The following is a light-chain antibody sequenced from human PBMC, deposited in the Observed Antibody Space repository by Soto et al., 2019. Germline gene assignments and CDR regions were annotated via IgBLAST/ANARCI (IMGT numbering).Light chain of an antibody. V-gene: IGLV1-47*01. Sequence: QSVLTQPPSASGTPGQRVTISCSGGTSNIGTNAVYWFQLLPGTAPKLLIYYSNHRPSGISDRFSGSKSGTSASLAISGLRPEDEADYYCAAWDDRLRGYVFATGTKVTVL. CDR2: YSN. CDR3: AAWDDRLRGYV. CDR1: TSNIGTNA. J-gene: IGLJ1*01.